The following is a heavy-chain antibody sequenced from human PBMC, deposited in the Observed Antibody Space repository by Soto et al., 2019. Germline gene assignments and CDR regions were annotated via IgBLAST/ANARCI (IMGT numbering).Heavy chain of an antibody. CDR2: IYYSGNT. J-gene: IGHJ6*02. CDR3: ARGVYDYWSGYYAGSGLDV. V-gene: IGHV4-59*13. Sequence: VPLQESGPGLVRPSETLSLTCTVSGDSMSPFYWNWIRQSPGKGLEWIGYIYYSGNTNYNPSLKSRVAISVDTSKNQFYLKLSSVTAADTAVYYCARGVYDYWSGYYAGSGLDVWGQGTTVIVSS. D-gene: IGHD3-3*01. CDR1: GDSMSPFY.